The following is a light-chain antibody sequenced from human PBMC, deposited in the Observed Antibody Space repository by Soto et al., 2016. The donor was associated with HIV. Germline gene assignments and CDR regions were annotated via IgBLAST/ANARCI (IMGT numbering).Light chain of an antibody. CDR3: QQHYSYPPT. Sequence: AIRMTQSPSSLSASTGDRVTITCRASQGISSYLAWYHQKPGKAPKLLIYAASTLQSGVPSRFSGSGSGTDFTLTISCLQSEDFATYYCQQHYSYPPTFGQGTKVEIK. J-gene: IGKJ1*01. CDR1: QGISSY. V-gene: IGKV1-8*01. CDR2: AAS.